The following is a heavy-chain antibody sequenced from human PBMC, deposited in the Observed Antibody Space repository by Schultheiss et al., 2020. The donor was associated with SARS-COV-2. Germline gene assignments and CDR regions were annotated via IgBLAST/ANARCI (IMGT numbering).Heavy chain of an antibody. V-gene: IGHV3-23*01. CDR2: ISGSGGST. D-gene: IGHD2-15*01. Sequence: GGSLRLSCAASGFTVSSNYMSWVRQAPGKGLEWVSAISGSGGSTYYADSVKGRFTISRDNSKNTLYLQMNSLRAEDTAVYYCAKDRENIVVVVAATPFDYWGQGTLVTVSS. CDR3: AKDRENIVVVVAATPFDY. J-gene: IGHJ4*02. CDR1: GFTVSSNY.